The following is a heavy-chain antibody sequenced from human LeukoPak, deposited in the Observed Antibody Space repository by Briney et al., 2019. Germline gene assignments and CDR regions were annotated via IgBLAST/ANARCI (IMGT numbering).Heavy chain of an antibody. Sequence: ASVKVSCKASGYTFTGYYMHWVRQAPGQGLEWMGWINPNSGGTNYAQKFQGRVTMTRDTSISTAYMELSRLRSDDTAVYYCARVGEYQLLLGWFDPWGQGTLVTVSS. V-gene: IGHV1-2*02. CDR1: GYTFTGYY. J-gene: IGHJ5*02. D-gene: IGHD2-2*01. CDR2: INPNSGGT. CDR3: ARVGEYQLLLGWFDP.